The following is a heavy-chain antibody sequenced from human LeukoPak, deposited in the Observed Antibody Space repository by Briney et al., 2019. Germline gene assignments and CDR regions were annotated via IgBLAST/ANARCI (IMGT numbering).Heavy chain of an antibody. D-gene: IGHD1-26*01. CDR1: GGSISSSNW. CDR3: ASNQGMGAYFDS. Sequence: PSETLSLTCAVSGGSISSSNWWSWVRQPPGKGLEWIGEIYHDGNTYYNPSLESRVTISVDKSKNQFSLTLSSVTAADTAVYYCASNQGMGAYFDSWGQGTLVTVSS. CDR2: IYHDGNT. V-gene: IGHV4-4*02. J-gene: IGHJ4*02.